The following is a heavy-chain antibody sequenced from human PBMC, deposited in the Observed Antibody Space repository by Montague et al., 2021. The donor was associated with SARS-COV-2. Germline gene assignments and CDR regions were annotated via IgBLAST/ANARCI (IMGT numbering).Heavy chain of an antibody. V-gene: IGHV3-73*01. CDR1: GFIFSGSA. CDR2: IRSKANSYAT. CDR3: SSINIVALTASLGMDV. D-gene: IGHD2-21*02. Sequence: SLRLSCAASGFIFSGSAMHWVRQASGKGLEWVGRIRSKANSYATACAASVKGRFTISRDDSKNTTYLQMNSLKTEDTAVYYCSSINIVALTASLGMDVWGQGTTVTVSS. J-gene: IGHJ6*02.